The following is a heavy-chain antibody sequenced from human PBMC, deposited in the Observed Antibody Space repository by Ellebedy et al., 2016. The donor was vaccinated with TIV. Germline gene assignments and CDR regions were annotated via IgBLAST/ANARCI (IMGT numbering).Heavy chain of an antibody. CDR1: GFTFSSYA. J-gene: IGHJ4*02. CDR3: AKDRYSDRGRYFDS. Sequence: GGSLRLXCAVSGFTFSSYAMSWVRQAPGKGLEWVSAISGSAVNTYYADSVKGRFTISRDNSKNTLNLQMNSLRAEDTAVYYCAKDRYSDRGRYFDSWGQGILVTVSS. D-gene: IGHD4-17*01. V-gene: IGHV3-23*01. CDR2: ISGSAVNT.